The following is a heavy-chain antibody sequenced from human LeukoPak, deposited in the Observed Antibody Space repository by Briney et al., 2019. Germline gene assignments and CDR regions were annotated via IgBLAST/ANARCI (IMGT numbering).Heavy chain of an antibody. Sequence: GGSRRLSCAASGFTFDDYGMTWVRQVPGKGLEWVSGINWNGGSTGYADSVKGRFTISRENAKNSLYLQMNSLRAEDTAFYYCARDEGSGYSFFDYWGQGSLVTVSS. J-gene: IGHJ4*02. CDR3: ARDEGSGYSFFDY. CDR2: INWNGGST. V-gene: IGHV3-20*04. D-gene: IGHD3-3*01. CDR1: GFTFDDYG.